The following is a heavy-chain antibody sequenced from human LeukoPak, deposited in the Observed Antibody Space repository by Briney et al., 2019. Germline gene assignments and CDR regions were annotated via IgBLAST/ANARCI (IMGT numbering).Heavy chain of an antibody. V-gene: IGHV3-7*01. CDR3: AAWTDRGYNF. CDR1: GFTFSSSW. Sequence: PAGGSLRLSCAASGFTFSSSWMNWVRQAPGQGWQGVGNINPEGSQTRFVDSVMGRLTMSKDNAKNALYLQMNNLRVEDMAVFYCAAWTDRGYNFWGQGTVVTVSS. D-gene: IGHD5-24*01. J-gene: IGHJ4*02. CDR2: INPEGSQT.